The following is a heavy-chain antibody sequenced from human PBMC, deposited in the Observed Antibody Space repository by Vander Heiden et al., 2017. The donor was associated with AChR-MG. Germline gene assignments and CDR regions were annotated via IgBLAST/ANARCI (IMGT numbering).Heavy chain of an antibody. CDR2: ISNSGST. CDR1: GGSITRSSYY. CDR3: ARPGVDFDL. D-gene: IGHD7-27*01. Sequence: QLQVQESGPGLVKPSETLSLTCSVSGGSITRSSYYWGWLRQPPGRGLEWIGSISNSGSTYYNPSLKSRVRMSVDTSNNEISLELTSVTAADTAVYYCARPGVDFDLWGRGTLVTVSS. V-gene: IGHV4-39*01. J-gene: IGHJ2*01.